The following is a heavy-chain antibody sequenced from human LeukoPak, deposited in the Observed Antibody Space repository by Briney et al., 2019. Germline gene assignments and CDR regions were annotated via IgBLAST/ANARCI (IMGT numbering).Heavy chain of an antibody. V-gene: IGHV4-39*07. CDR2: IYYTGTT. CDR1: GGSISSPNNY. D-gene: IGHD1-26*01. Sequence: SETLSLTCTVSGGSISSPNNYWGWIRQPPGKGLEWIGTIYYTGTTYYNPSLTSRVTMSVDTSRNQFSLKLTSVTAADTAVYYCARDPIVGATDDAFDIWGQGTMVTVSS. CDR3: ARDPIVGATDDAFDI. J-gene: IGHJ3*02.